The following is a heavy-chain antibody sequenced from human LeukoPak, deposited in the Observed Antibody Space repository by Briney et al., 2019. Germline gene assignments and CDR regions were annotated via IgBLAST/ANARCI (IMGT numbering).Heavy chain of an antibody. CDR3: ARDPPYCSGGSCCSVYYFDY. CDR1: GFTFSDYY. D-gene: IGHD2-15*01. J-gene: IGHJ4*02. V-gene: IGHV3-11*06. Sequence: GGSLRLSCAASGFTFSDYYMSWIRQAPGKGLEWVSYISSSSSYTNYADSVKGRFTISRDNAKNSLYLQMNSLRAEDTAVYYCARDPPYCSGGSCCSVYYFDYWGQGTLVTVSS. CDR2: ISSSSSYT.